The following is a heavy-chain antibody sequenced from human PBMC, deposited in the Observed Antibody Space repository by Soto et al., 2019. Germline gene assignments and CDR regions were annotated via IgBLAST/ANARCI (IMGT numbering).Heavy chain of an antibody. CDR1: GGPIISNSYY. CDR2: IDYSGST. Sequence: EILSLTGVVLGGPIISNSYYWTWIRQPPGKGLEWIGSIDYSGSTYYNPSRNSRVTISVDTSKNQFSLKLSSVTAADTAVYYCARHGYYYCSGSYQYGMDVWGQGTTVTVSS. D-gene: IGHD3-10*01. J-gene: IGHJ6*02. CDR3: ARHGYYYCSGSYQYGMDV. V-gene: IGHV4-39*01.